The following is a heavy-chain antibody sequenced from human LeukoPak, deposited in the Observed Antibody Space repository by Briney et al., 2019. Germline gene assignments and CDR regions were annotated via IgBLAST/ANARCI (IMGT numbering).Heavy chain of an antibody. CDR1: GFTFSSHA. CDR3: AKNLGPFDV. V-gene: IGHV3-23*01. J-gene: IGHJ3*01. CDR2: IGDAGT. D-gene: IGHD3-16*01. Sequence: PGGSLRLSCAASGFTFSSHAMTWVRQAPGKGLEWVSSIGDAGTYYADSVKGRFTISRDNSKNMLYLQLNSLRAGDTAMYYCAKNLGPFDVRGQGTMVTVSS.